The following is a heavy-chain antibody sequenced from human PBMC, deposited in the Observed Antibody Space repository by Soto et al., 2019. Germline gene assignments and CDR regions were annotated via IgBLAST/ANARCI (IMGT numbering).Heavy chain of an antibody. V-gene: IGHV3-30-3*01. CDR3: ARSFGYYYYGMDV. Sequence: GGSLRLSCAASGFTFSSYAMHWVRQAPGKGLEWVAVISYDGSNKYYADSVKGRFTISRDNSKNTLYLQMNSLRAEDTAVYYCARSFGYYYYGMDVWGQGTTVTVSS. D-gene: IGHD3-10*01. CDR2: ISYDGSNK. CDR1: GFTFSSYA. J-gene: IGHJ6*02.